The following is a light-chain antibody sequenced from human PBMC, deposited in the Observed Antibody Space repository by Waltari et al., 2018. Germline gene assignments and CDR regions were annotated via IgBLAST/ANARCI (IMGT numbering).Light chain of an antibody. CDR1: SRDVGCNNY. CDR2: DVN. J-gene: IGLJ3*02. V-gene: IGLV2-14*01. Sequence: QSALTQPASVSGSPGQSITISCTGTSRDVGCNNYFCWYQQHPGKAPKLMIYDVNQRPSGVSNRFSGSKSGNTASLTISGLQAEDEADYYCASYTTSSTWVFGGGTKLTVL. CDR3: ASYTTSSTWV.